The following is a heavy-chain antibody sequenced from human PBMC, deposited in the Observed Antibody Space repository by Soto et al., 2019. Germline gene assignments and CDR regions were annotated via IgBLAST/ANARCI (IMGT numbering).Heavy chain of an antibody. D-gene: IGHD3-9*01. Sequence: SETLSLTCAVYGGSFSGYYWSWIRQPPGSRLEWLGHIFYSGDTSSYNPSLKSRVSMSVDTSKNQFSLKLRSVSADDTAVYFWARVSYFRGFDWLFAFDSWGQGALVTVSS. J-gene: IGHJ4*02. CDR3: ARVSYFRGFDWLFAFDS. V-gene: IGHV4-59*01. CDR2: IFYSGDTS. CDR1: GGSFSGYY.